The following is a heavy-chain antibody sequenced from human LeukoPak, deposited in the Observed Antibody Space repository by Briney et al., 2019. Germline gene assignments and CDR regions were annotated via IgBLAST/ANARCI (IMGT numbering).Heavy chain of an antibody. J-gene: IGHJ4*02. V-gene: IGHV3-21*01. CDR1: GFTFSSYS. Sequence: PGGSLRLSCAASGFTFSSYSMNWVRQAPGKGLEWVSSISSSSSYIYYADSVKGRFTISRDNAKNSLYLQMNSLRAEDTAVYYCARDVGGYYIFDYWGQGTLVTVSS. CDR3: ARDVGGYYIFDY. CDR2: ISSSSSYI. D-gene: IGHD3-22*01.